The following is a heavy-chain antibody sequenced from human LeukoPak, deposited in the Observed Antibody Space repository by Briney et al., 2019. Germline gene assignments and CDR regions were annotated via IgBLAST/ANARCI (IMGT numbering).Heavy chain of an antibody. V-gene: IGHV1-18*01. Sequence: ASVNVSCKASGYTFTSYGISWVRQAPGQGLEWMGWISAYNGNTNYAQKLQGRVTMTTDTSTSTAYMEPRSLRSDDTGVYYCARVVVVVAAKHYYYYYGMDVWGQGTTVTVSS. D-gene: IGHD2-15*01. CDR1: GYTFTSYG. CDR3: ARVVVVVAAKHYYYYYGMDV. J-gene: IGHJ6*02. CDR2: ISAYNGNT.